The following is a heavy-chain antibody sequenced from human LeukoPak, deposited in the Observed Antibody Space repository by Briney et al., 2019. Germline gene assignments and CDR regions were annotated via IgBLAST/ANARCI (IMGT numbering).Heavy chain of an antibody. Sequence: PSETLSLTCTVSGGSVNSGLNKWSWIRQPPGKELEWIGDISYSGSASYNPSLRSRVTISLDTSTNQFSLTLGSVTAADTAVYYCAREAECSGGSCYSYGWFDPWGQGTQVIVSS. CDR2: ISYSGSA. V-gene: IGHV4-61*01. CDR1: GGSVNSGLNK. D-gene: IGHD2-15*01. CDR3: AREAECSGGSCYSYGWFDP. J-gene: IGHJ5*02.